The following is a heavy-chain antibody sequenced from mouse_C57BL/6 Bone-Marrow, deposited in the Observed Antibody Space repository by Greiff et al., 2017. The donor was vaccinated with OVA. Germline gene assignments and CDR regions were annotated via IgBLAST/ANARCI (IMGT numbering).Heavy chain of an antibody. V-gene: IGHV1-55*01. Sequence: QVQLQQPGAELVKPGASVKMSCKASGYTFTSYWITWVKQRPGQGLEWIGDIYPGSGSTNYNEKFTSKAPLTVDTSSRTAYMQLSSLTSEDSAVYYCARIRIPYAMDYWGQGTSVTVSS. CDR2: IYPGSGST. J-gene: IGHJ4*01. CDR1: GYTFTSYW. D-gene: IGHD5-2*01. CDR3: ARIRIPYAMDY.